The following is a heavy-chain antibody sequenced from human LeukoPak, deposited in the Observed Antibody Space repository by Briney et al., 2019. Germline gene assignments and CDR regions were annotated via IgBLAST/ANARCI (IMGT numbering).Heavy chain of an antibody. Sequence: GESLKISCKGSGYSFTSYWIGWVRQMPGKGLEWMGIIYPGDSDTRYSPSFQGQVTISADQSISTAYLQWSSLKASDTAMYYCARRRGYGDYGGAFDIWGQGTMVTVSS. CDR3: ARRRGYGDYGGAFDI. CDR2: IYPGDSDT. V-gene: IGHV5-51*01. D-gene: IGHD4-17*01. J-gene: IGHJ3*02. CDR1: GYSFTSYW.